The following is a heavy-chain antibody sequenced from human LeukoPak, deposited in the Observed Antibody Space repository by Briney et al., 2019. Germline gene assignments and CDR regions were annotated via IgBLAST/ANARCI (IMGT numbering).Heavy chain of an antibody. J-gene: IGHJ4*02. D-gene: IGHD6-19*01. CDR2: IYTSGNT. CDR1: GGSFSGYY. CDR3: VRVFSVAGTFDY. V-gene: IGHV4-59*10. Sequence: SETLSLTCAVYGGSFSGYYWSWIRQPAGKGLEWIGRIYTSGNTYYNPSLKSRVTMSVDTSKNQFSLNLSSVTAADTAVYYCVRVFSVAGTFDYWGQGTLVTVSS.